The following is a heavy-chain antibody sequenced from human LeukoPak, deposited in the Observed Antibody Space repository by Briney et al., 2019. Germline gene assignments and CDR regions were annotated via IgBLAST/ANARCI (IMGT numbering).Heavy chain of an antibody. CDR2: VNPNSGGT. CDR3: ARSGAYHGDP. CDR1: GYTFTGYY. J-gene: IGHJ5*02. D-gene: IGHD1-14*01. Sequence: ASVTVSFLSSGYTFTGYYMDWLRPAPGQGGEWMGWVNPNSGGTNYAQKFQGRVTMTRDTSISTAYMELSRLRSDDTAGYYRARSGAYHGDPWGQGTLVTVSS. V-gene: IGHV1-2*02.